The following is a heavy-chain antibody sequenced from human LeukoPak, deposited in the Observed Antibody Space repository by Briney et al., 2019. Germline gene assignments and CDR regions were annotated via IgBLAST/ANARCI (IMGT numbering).Heavy chain of an antibody. Sequence: QAGESLTLSWAASGFTFSSYAMSWVRQAPGKGLEWVSAISGSGGSTYYADSMKGRLNISRDNSKNTLYLQMNSLRAEDRAVYYCANAQGFDYWGQGTLVTVSS. V-gene: IGHV3-23*01. CDR2: ISGSGGST. CDR3: ANAQGFDY. CDR1: GFTFSSYA. J-gene: IGHJ4*02.